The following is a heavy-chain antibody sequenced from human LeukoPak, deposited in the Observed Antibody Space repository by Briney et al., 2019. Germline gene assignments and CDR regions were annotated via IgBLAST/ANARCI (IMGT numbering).Heavy chain of an antibody. V-gene: IGHV3-15*01. CDR3: TREYPYFDY. Sequence: GGSLRLPCAGSGFIFSAFEMNWVRQAPGKGLEWVGRIKSKTDGGTTDYAAPVKGRFTISRDDSKNTLYLQMNSLKTEDTAVYYCTREYPYFDYWGQGTLVTVSS. CDR2: IKSKTDGGTT. D-gene: IGHD2-2*02. CDR1: GFIFSAFE. J-gene: IGHJ4*02.